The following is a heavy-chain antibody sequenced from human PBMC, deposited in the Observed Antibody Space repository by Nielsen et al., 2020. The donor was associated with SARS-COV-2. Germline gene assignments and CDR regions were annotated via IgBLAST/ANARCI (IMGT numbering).Heavy chain of an antibody. CDR3: ARVNPVSDSWFDALDI. CDR1: GFTVNNNY. CDR2: ISYDGSNK. V-gene: IGHV3-30*03. J-gene: IGHJ3*02. D-gene: IGHD6-13*01. Sequence: GGSLRLSCAASGFTVNNNYMSWVRQAPGKGLEWVAVISYDGSNKYYADSVKGRFTISRDNSKNTLYLQMNSLRTEDTAVYFCARVNPVSDSWFDALDIWGQGTMVTVSS.